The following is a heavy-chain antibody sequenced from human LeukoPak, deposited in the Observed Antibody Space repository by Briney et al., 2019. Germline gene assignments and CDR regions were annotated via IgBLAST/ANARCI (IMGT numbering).Heavy chain of an antibody. CDR2: ISSSSSYI. D-gene: IGHD2-15*01. J-gene: IGHJ4*02. Sequence: PGGSLRLSCAASGFTFSSYSMNWVRQAPGKGLEWVSSISSSSSYIYYADSVKGRFTISRDNAKNSLYLQMNSLRAEDTAVYYCAKDQDYSYSRTFDYWGQGTLVTVSS. V-gene: IGHV3-21*04. CDR1: GFTFSSYS. CDR3: AKDQDYSYSRTFDY.